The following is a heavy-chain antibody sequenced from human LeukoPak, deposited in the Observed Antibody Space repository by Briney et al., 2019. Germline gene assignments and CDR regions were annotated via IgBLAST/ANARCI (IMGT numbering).Heavy chain of an antibody. D-gene: IGHD4-11*01. V-gene: IGHV3-30-3*01. CDR1: GFTFSCCA. J-gene: IGHJ4*02. CDR3: AKGNRYYSNYIN. Sequence: GGSLRLSCAASGFTFSCCAIHWVRQAPGRGLEWVAVISSDENTKFYADSVKGRFTVYRDNSKKTVWLQMNSLRAEDTAVYYCAKGNRYYSNYINWGQGTLVTVSS. CDR2: ISSDENTK.